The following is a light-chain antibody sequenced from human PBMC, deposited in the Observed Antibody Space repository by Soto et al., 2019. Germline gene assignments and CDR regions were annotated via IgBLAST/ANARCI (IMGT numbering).Light chain of an antibody. CDR3: QQYNNWPPLT. V-gene: IGKV3-11*01. CDR1: QSVSSY. Sequence: EIVLTQSPATLSLSPGERATLSCRASQSVSSYLAWYQQKPGQAPRLLIYDASNRATGISARFSGGGSGTEFTLTISGLQSEDFAVYYRQQYNNWPPLTFGGGTKVDIK. CDR2: DAS. J-gene: IGKJ4*01.